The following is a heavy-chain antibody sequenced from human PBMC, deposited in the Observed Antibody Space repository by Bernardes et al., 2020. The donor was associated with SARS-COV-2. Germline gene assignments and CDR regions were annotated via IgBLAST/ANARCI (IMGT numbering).Heavy chain of an antibody. J-gene: IGHJ6*02. CDR1: GGTFSSYA. V-gene: IGHV1-69*13. D-gene: IGHD2-15*01. CDR2: IIPIFGTA. Sequence: SVKVSCKASGGTFSSYAISWVRQAPGQGLEWMGRIIPIFGTANYAQKFQGRVTITADESTSTAYMELSSLRSEDTAVYYCARDDIVVVVAATHQDYYYGMDVWGQGTTVTVSS. CDR3: ARDDIVVVVAATHQDYYYGMDV.